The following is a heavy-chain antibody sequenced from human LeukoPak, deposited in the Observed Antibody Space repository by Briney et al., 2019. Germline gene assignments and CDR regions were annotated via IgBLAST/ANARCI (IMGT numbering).Heavy chain of an antibody. D-gene: IGHD3-10*01. CDR3: ARGGYGHNMDV. Sequence: GGSLRLSCTASGFTFSSYAMSWVRQAPGKGLEWVSVITGSDSNTYYADSVKGRFTVSRDNAKNTVYLQMSSLRAEDTAVYYCARGGYGHNMDVWGEGTTVTVSS. J-gene: IGHJ6*03. V-gene: IGHV3-23*01. CDR1: GFTFSSYA. CDR2: ITGSDSNT.